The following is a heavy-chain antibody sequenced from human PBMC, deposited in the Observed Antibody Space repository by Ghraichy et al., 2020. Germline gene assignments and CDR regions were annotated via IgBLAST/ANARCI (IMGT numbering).Heavy chain of an antibody. CDR1: GGSFSGYY. CDR3: ARITHQYQYCSGGSCLYYFDY. V-gene: IGHV4-34*01. Sequence: SETLSLTCAVYGGSFSGYYWSWIRQPPGKGLEWIGEINHSGSTNYNPSLKSRVTISVDTSKNQFSLKLSSVTAADTAVYYCARITHQYQYCSGGSCLYYFDYWGQGTLVTVSS. CDR2: INHSGST. D-gene: IGHD2-15*01. J-gene: IGHJ4*02.